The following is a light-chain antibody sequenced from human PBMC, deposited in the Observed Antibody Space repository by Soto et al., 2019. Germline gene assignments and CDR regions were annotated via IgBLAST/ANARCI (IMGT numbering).Light chain of an antibody. CDR2: DAS. J-gene: IGKJ4*01. V-gene: IGKV3-11*01. CDR1: QSVSSY. Sequence: EIVLTQSPATLSLSPGERATLSCRASQSVSSYLAWYQQKPGQAPRLLIYDASNRATGIPARFSGSGSGTDFTLTISSLEPEDFAVYYCQQSSNWLGTFGGGTKVDIK. CDR3: QQSSNWLGT.